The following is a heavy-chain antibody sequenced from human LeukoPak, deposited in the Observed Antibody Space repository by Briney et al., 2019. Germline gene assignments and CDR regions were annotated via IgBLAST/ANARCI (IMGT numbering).Heavy chain of an antibody. V-gene: IGHV1-18*01. CDR3: ARDRAAAGRERRFDY. CDR1: GYTFTSYG. D-gene: IGHD6-13*01. J-gene: IGHJ4*02. Sequence: ASVKVSCKASGYTFTSYGISWVRQAPGQGLEWMGWISAYNGNTNYAQRLQGRVTMTTDTSTSTAYMELRSLRSDDTAVYYCARDRAAAGRERRFDYWGQGTLVTVSS. CDR2: ISAYNGNT.